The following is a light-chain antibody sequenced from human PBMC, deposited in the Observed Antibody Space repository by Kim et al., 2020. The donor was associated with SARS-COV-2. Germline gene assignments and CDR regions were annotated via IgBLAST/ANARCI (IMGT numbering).Light chain of an antibody. J-gene: IGLJ2*01. V-gene: IGLV3-1*01. Sequence: SPGQTASITCSGDKLGDKYACWYQQKPGQSPVLVIYQDSKRPSGIPERFSGSNSGNTATLTISGTQAMDEADYYCQAWDSSTSHVVFGGGTKLTVL. CDR2: QDS. CDR1: KLGDKY. CDR3: QAWDSSTSHVV.